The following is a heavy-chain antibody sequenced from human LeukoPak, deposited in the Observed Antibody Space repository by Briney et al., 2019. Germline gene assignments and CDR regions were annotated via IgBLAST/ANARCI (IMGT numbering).Heavy chain of an antibody. V-gene: IGHV4-39*01. J-gene: IGHJ4*02. D-gene: IGHD5-18*01. Sequence: SETLSLTCTVSGGSISSSGYYWGWIRQPPGKGLEWIANIYKSGNAYYNPSLKSRVTISVDTSKNQFPLNLTSVTATDTAVYYCARHRGYTYGYVDYWGQGTLVTVSP. CDR1: GGSISSSGYY. CDR2: IYKSGNA. CDR3: ARHRGYTYGYVDY.